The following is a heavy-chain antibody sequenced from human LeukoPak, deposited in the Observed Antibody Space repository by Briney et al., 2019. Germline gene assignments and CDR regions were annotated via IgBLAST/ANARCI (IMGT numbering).Heavy chain of an antibody. V-gene: IGHV3-64D*06. CDR3: VKDRWYCSGDICRDGNYFDY. CDR1: GFTFSSYV. Sequence: GGSLRLSCSASGFTFSSYVMNWVRQAPGKGLEYISAISVNGGSTYYADSVKGRFTISRDNSKNTLYLQMSSLRAEDTAVYYCVKDRWYCSGDICRDGNYFDYWGQGTLVTVSS. J-gene: IGHJ4*02. D-gene: IGHD2-15*01. CDR2: ISVNGGST.